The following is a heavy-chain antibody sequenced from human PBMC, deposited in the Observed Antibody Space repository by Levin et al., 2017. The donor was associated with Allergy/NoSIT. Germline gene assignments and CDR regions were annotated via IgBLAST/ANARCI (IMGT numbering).Heavy chain of an antibody. CDR1: GFTFSSYS. D-gene: IGHD5-18*01. J-gene: IGHJ3*02. CDR3: AREYYTAMALGGDAFDI. CDR2: ISSSSSTI. Sequence: GESLKISCAASGFTFSSYSMNWVRQAPGKGLEWVSYISSSSSTIYYADSVKGRFTISRDNAKNSLYLQMNSLRDEDTAVYYCAREYYTAMALGGDAFDIWGQGTMVTVSS. V-gene: IGHV3-48*02.